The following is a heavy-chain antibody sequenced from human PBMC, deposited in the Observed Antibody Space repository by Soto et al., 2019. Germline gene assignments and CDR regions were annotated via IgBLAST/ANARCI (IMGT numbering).Heavy chain of an antibody. CDR1: GGTFSSYA. CDR3: ARDRETDIVVVPAAIWSPYYYYGMDV. V-gene: IGHV1-69*13. J-gene: IGHJ6*02. Sequence: SVKVSCKASGGTFSSYAISWVRQAPGQGLEGMGGISPIFGTANYAQKFQGRVTITADESTSTAYMELSSLRSEDTAVYYCARDRETDIVVVPAAIWSPYYYYGMDVWGQGTTVTVSS. CDR2: ISPIFGTA. D-gene: IGHD2-2*01.